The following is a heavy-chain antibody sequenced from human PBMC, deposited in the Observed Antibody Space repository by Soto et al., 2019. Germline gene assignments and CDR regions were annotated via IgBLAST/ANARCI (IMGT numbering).Heavy chain of an antibody. Sequence: GGSLRLSCAASGFTFSSYGMHWVRQAPGKGLEWVAVISYDGSNKYYADSVKGRFTISRDNSKNTLYLQMNSLRAEDTAVYYCSSIAARYYYYYYMDVWGKGTTVTVSS. CDR3: SSIAARYYYYYYMDV. CDR2: ISYDGSNK. D-gene: IGHD6-6*01. V-gene: IGHV3-30*03. J-gene: IGHJ6*03. CDR1: GFTFSSYG.